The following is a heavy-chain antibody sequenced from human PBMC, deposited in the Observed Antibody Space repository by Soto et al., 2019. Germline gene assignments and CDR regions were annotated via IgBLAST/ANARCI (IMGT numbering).Heavy chain of an antibody. CDR2: INHSGST. J-gene: IGHJ5*02. Sequence: SETLSLTCAVYGGSFSGYYWSWIRQPPGKGLEWIGEINHSGSTNYNPSLKSRVTISVDTSKNQFSLKLSSVTAADTAVYYCARSQPSRIRGVIINWFDPWGQGTLVTVSS. CDR1: GGSFSGYY. CDR3: ARSQPSRIRGVIINWFDP. V-gene: IGHV4-34*01. D-gene: IGHD3-10*01.